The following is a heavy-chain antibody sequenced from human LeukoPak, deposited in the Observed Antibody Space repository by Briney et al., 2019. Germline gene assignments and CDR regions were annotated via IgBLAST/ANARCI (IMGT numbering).Heavy chain of an antibody. D-gene: IGHD4/OR15-4a*01. J-gene: IGHJ3*02. CDR3: ARVRQIHYGSKDRGAFDI. CDR2: INSDGSST. Sequence: GGSLRLSCAASGFTFSSYWMHWVRQAPGKGLAWVSRINSDGSSTSYADSVKGRFTISRDNAKNTLYLQMNSLRAEDTAVYYCARVRQIHYGSKDRGAFDIWGQGTMVTVSS. CDR1: GFTFSSYW. V-gene: IGHV3-74*01.